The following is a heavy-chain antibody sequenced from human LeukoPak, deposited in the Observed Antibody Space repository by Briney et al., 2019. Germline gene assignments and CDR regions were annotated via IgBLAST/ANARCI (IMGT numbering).Heavy chain of an antibody. J-gene: IGHJ4*02. CDR3: ARSELLFDY. D-gene: IGHD1-7*01. CDR2: IYYSGST. CDR1: GGSISSSSYY. Sequence: PSETLSLTCTVSGGSISSSSYYWGWIRQPPGKGLEWIGSIYYSGSTYYNPSLKSRVTISVDTSKNQFSLKLSSVTAAETAVYYCARSELLFDYWGQGTLVTVSS. V-gene: IGHV4-39*01.